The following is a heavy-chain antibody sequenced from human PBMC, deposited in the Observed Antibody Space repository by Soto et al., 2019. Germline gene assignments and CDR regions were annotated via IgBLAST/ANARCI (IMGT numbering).Heavy chain of an antibody. J-gene: IGHJ4*02. D-gene: IGHD3-3*01. V-gene: IGHV3-49*03. Sequence: EVQLVESGGGLVQPGRSLRLSCATSGVNFADYALNWIRQAPGGGLEWVGFIRIRASGGTAEYAASVKGRFTISRDDSKSIAYLQMNILTTEDTAVYYCNRLPVESFWTGYSFDYWGQGTLVTVYS. CDR2: IRIRASGGTA. CDR1: GVNFADYA. CDR3: NRLPVESFWTGYSFDY.